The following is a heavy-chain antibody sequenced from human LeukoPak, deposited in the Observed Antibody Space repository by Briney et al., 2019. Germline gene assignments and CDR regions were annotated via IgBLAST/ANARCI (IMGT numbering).Heavy chain of an antibody. CDR2: IYSSGST. CDR3: ARDSWTTGEVKFDP. J-gene: IGHJ5*02. Sequence: SETLSLTCTVSGGSISSYYWSRIRQPAGKGLEWIGRIYSSGSTTYNPSLKSRVTMSVDTSKNQFSLKVTSVTAADTAVYYCARDSWTTGEVKFDPWGQGTLVTVSS. V-gene: IGHV4-4*07. CDR1: GGSISSYY. D-gene: IGHD4-17*01.